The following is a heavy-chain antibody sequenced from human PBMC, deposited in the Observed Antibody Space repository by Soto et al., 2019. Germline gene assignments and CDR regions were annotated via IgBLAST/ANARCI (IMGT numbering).Heavy chain of an antibody. J-gene: IGHJ5*02. CDR1: GFTFSTYW. V-gene: IGHV3-7*05. D-gene: IGHD6-19*01. Sequence: GGSLRLSCAASGFTFSTYWMSWVRQAPGKGPEWVANINEGGNEKHYVDSVKGRFTISRDNAETSLYLQMNSLRDEDTTVYYCTRDAGPSGWYLWGQGTLVTVSS. CDR3: TRDAGPSGWYL. CDR2: INEGGNEK.